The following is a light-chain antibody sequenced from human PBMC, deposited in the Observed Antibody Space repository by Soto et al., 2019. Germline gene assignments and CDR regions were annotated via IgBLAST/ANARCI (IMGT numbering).Light chain of an antibody. J-gene: IGKJ1*01. Sequence: DIQMPQSPSSLSASVGDRVTITCRASQTITNYLNWYQQKPGKAPKLLIYAASTLLGGVPSRFSGGGSGTDFTLTIDSLQPEDFATYYCQQSYSSPWTFGQVTKVEIK. CDR1: QTITNY. V-gene: IGKV1-39*01. CDR2: AAS. CDR3: QQSYSSPWT.